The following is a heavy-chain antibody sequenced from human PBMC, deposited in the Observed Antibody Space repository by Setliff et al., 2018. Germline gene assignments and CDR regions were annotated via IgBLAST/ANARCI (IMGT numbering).Heavy chain of an antibody. Sequence: SETLFLTCTVSGDSLSGDNYFWSWIRHLPGKGLQWLGHIYYTGKTYYNPSLKSRLEMSVDTSKREFALRLSSVTAADTAVYYCARTSTYVLGSGSYWDRWFDPWSQGTLVTVSS. CDR3: ARTSTYVLGSGSYWDRWFDP. J-gene: IGHJ5*02. CDR1: GDSLSGDNYF. D-gene: IGHD3-10*01. CDR2: IYYTGKT. V-gene: IGHV4-30-4*02.